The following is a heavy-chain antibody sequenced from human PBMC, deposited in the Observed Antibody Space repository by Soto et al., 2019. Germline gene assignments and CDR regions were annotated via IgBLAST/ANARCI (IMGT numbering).Heavy chain of an antibody. CDR3: ARGLSGVRDY. Sequence: WGSLILSCVPSVFNFGNFGMHWVRQAPGKGLEWLTVISNDENIKQDPVRGRFAIARDNSKNTLYLHLTSLRAEDTPIYYCARGLSGVRDYWGQGTMVTVSS. CDR1: VFNFGNFG. CDR2: ISNDENIK. V-gene: IGHV3-33*05. J-gene: IGHJ4*02. D-gene: IGHD6-19*01.